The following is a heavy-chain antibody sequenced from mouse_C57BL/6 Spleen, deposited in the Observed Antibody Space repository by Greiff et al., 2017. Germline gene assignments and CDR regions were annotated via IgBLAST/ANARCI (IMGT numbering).Heavy chain of an antibody. Sequence: VKLQQSGAELARPGASVKLSCKASGYTFTSYGISWVKQRTGQGLEWIGEIYPRSGNTYYNEKFKGKATLTADKSSSTAYMELRSLTSEDSAVYFCAREGGRDAWFAYWGQGTLVTVSA. V-gene: IGHV1-81*01. D-gene: IGHD3-3*01. CDR2: IYPRSGNT. J-gene: IGHJ3*01. CDR3: AREGGRDAWFAY. CDR1: GYTFTSYG.